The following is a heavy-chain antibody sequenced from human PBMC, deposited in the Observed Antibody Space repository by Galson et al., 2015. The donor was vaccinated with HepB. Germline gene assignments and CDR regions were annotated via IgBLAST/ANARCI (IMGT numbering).Heavy chain of an antibody. Sequence: SLRLSCAASTFIFSTYSMDWVRQAPGKGLEWVSYISSSSTTIYYADSVKGRFTISRDNAKNSLYLQMNSLRAEDTAVYYCARVFNLNGGTYYDFWSGYHSHLGMDVWGQGTTVTVSS. CDR1: TFIFSTYS. J-gene: IGHJ6*02. V-gene: IGHV3-48*04. CDR3: ARVFNLNGGTYYDFWSGYHSHLGMDV. CDR2: ISSSSTTI. D-gene: IGHD3-3*01.